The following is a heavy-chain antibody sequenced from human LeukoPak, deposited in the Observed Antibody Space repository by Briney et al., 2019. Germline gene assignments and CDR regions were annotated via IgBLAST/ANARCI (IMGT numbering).Heavy chain of an antibody. CDR3: ATDRVGYSSSWLMGY. J-gene: IGHJ4*02. Sequence: GASVKVSCKASGYTFTSYYMHWVRQAPGQGLEWMGIINPSGGRTIYAQKFQGRVTMTEDTSTDTAYMELSSLRSEDTAVYYCATDRVGYSSSWLMGYWGQGTLVTVSS. CDR1: GYTFTSYY. V-gene: IGHV1-46*01. D-gene: IGHD6-13*01. CDR2: INPSGGRT.